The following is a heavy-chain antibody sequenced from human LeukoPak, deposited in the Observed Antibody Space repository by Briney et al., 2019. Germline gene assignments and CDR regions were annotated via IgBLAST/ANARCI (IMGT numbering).Heavy chain of an antibody. CDR1: GGSISSHY. CDR3: ARVGTTSVVYYYYMDV. Sequence: SETLSLTCTVSGGSISSHYWSWIRQPPGKGLEWIGHIYYSGSTNYNPSLKSRVTISVDTSKNQFSLKLSSVTAADTAVYYCARVGTTSVVYYYYMDVWGKGTTVTVSS. J-gene: IGHJ6*03. D-gene: IGHD2/OR15-2a*01. CDR2: IYYSGST. V-gene: IGHV4-59*11.